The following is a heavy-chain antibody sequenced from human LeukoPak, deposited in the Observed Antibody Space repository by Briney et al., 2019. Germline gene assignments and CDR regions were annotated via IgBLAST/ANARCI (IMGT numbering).Heavy chain of an antibody. CDR1: GGSISTYY. J-gene: IGHJ4*02. CDR3: ARGNLVATLYFDY. CDR2: IYYSGYT. D-gene: IGHD5-12*01. V-gene: IGHV4-59*01. Sequence: SETLSLPCTVSGGSISTYYWSWFRQPPGKGLEWIGYIYYSGYTNYIPSLKSRVTISLDTSKNQFSLSLSSVTAADTAVYYCARGNLVATLYFDYWGQGALVTVSS.